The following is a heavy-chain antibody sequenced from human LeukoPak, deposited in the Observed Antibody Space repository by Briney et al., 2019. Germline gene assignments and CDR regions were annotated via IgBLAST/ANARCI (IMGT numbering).Heavy chain of an antibody. CDR3: AKGLYYDFWSGYGVIDY. D-gene: IGHD3-3*01. CDR1: GFTFSNYA. V-gene: IGHV3-23*01. Sequence: PGGSLRLSCAASGFTFSNYAMSWVRQAPGKGLEWVSGISGSGGSTYYADSVKGRFTISRDNSKNTLYMQMNSLRAEDTAVYYCAKGLYYDFWSGYGVIDYWGQGTLVTVSS. J-gene: IGHJ4*02. CDR2: ISGSGGST.